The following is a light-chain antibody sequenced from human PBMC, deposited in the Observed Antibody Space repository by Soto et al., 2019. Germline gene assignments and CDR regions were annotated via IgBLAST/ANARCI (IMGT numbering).Light chain of an antibody. Sequence: DIQMTQSPSTLSASVGDRVTITCRASQSIGTWLAWYQQKVGGAPNLLIYDASRLESGVPSRFSGSGSETEFTLTISSLQPDDVATYYCQQYNSYSTFGPGTKVEIK. CDR2: DAS. V-gene: IGKV1-5*01. CDR3: QQYNSYST. CDR1: QSIGTW. J-gene: IGKJ1*01.